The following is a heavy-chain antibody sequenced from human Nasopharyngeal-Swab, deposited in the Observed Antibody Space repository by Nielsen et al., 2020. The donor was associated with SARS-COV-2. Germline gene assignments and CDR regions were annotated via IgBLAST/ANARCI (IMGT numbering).Heavy chain of an antibody. V-gene: IGHV1-58*02. CDR2: IVVGSGNT. Sequence: SVKVPCKASGFSFISSAMQWVRQARGQRLEWIGWIVVGSGNTNYAQKFQERVTITRDMSTSTAYMELSSLRSEDTAVYYCAAVLGSYGSIWGQGTLVTVSS. CDR3: AAVLGSYGSI. J-gene: IGHJ4*02. D-gene: IGHD3-16*02. CDR1: GFSFISSA.